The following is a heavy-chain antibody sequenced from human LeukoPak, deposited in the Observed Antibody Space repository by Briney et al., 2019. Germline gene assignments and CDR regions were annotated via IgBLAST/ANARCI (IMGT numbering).Heavy chain of an antibody. CDR1: GGSFSGYY. D-gene: IGHD5-18*01. V-gene: IGHV4-34*01. Sequence: SETLSLTCAVYGGSFSGYYWSWIRQPPGKGLEWIGEINHSGSTNYNPSLKSRVTISVDTSKNQFSLKLSSVTAADTAVYYCARWIPAESVNDYWGQGTLVTVSS. CDR3: ARWIPAESVNDY. CDR2: INHSGST. J-gene: IGHJ4*02.